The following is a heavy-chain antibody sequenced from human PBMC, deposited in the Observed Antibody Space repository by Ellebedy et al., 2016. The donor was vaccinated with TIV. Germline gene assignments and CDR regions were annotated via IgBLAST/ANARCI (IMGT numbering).Heavy chain of an antibody. Sequence: AASVKVSCKASGYSLTSNGISWVRQAPGQGLEWMGWIGAYNGNTNYAQKFQGRVTMTTDTSTSTVYMDLRSLRSDDTAVYYCARLGGTYEIEYWGQGTLLTVSS. CDR3: ARLGGTYEIEY. D-gene: IGHD1-26*01. CDR1: GYSLTSNG. V-gene: IGHV1-18*01. CDR2: IGAYNGNT. J-gene: IGHJ4*02.